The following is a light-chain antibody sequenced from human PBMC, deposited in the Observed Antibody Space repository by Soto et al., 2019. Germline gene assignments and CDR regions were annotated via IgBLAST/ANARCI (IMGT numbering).Light chain of an antibody. CDR3: QQSSNWPRT. CDR2: GAS. J-gene: IGKJ1*01. V-gene: IGKV3-15*01. Sequence: EIVMTQSPATLSVSPGERVTLSCRASQFVSNSLAWYQQRPGQPPSLLIYGASTRAAGISERFSGSGSGTEFTLTIRSLRSEDFAVYYCQQSSNWPRTFGQGTKVDIK. CDR1: QFVSNS.